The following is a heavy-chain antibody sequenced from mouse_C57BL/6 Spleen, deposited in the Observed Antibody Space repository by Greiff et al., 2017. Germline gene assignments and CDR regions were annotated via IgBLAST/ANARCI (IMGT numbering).Heavy chain of an antibody. CDR1: GFTFSDYY. CDR3: ARHSRDRGFDY. J-gene: IGHJ2*01. Sequence: VKLMESGGGLVQPGGSLKLSCAASGFTFSDYYMYWVRQTPEKRLEWVAYISNAGGNTYYPDTVKGRFTISKDNDKNTLYLQMSRLKSEDTAMYYCARHSRDRGFDYWGQGTTLTVSS. V-gene: IGHV5-12*01. D-gene: IGHD3-3*01. CDR2: ISNAGGNT.